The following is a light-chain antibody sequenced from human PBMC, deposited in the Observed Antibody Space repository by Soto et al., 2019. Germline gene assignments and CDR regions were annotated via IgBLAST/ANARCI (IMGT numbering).Light chain of an antibody. Sequence: QSVLTQPPSVSGAPGQRVTISCTGSSSNIGAYYDVHWYQQVPGTAPKLLIFSNTNRPSGVPDRFSGSKSGTSASLAITGLQAEDGADYYCQSYDTRLRDYVFGTGTKVTVL. CDR2: SNT. CDR3: QSYDTRLRDYV. J-gene: IGLJ1*01. CDR1: SSNIGAYYD. V-gene: IGLV1-40*01.